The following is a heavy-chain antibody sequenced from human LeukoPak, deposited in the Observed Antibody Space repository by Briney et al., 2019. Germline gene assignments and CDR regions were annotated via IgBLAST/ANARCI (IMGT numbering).Heavy chain of an antibody. CDR3: AGGSGYLITS. CDR2: IKQDGSEK. J-gene: IGHJ5*02. V-gene: IGHV3-7*01. D-gene: IGHD3-9*01. CDR1: GFSFRSYW. Sequence: GGSLRLPCAATGFSFRSYWMNWLRQAPGKGLEWLAIIKQDGSEKHYKGSVEGRFTISRDNAKNSLHLQMNSLRAEDTAVYYCAGGSGYLITSWGQGTLVTVSS.